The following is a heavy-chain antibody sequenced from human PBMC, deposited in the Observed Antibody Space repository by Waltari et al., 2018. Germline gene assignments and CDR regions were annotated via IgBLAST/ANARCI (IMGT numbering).Heavy chain of an antibody. D-gene: IGHD3-10*01. CDR2: INPNSGGT. CDR1: GYSFTGNY. J-gene: IGHJ5*02. CDR3: ARDSLTMVQGVTYCNWFDP. Sequence: QVQLVQSGAEVKKPGASVKVSCKASGYSFTGNYMHWVRQAPGQGLEWMGRINPNSGGTNNEQTCQGRVTMTSDTSLSTSYRGLRTLRSDDPAVYYCARDSLTMVQGVTYCNWFDPWGQGTLVTVSS. V-gene: IGHV1-2*06.